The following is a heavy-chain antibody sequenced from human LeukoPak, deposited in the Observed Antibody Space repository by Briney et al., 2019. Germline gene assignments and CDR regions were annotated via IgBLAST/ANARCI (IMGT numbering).Heavy chain of an antibody. CDR2: ISWNSGSI. J-gene: IGHJ4*02. CDR1: GFTFDDYA. D-gene: IGHD3-10*01. Sequence: PGGSLRLSCAASGFTFDDYAMHWVRQAPGKGLEWVSGISWNSGSIGYADSVKGRFTISRDNAKNSLYLQMNSLRAEDTALYYCAKSYGSGSYDTLDYWGQGTLVTVSS. CDR3: AKSYGSGSYDTLDY. V-gene: IGHV3-9*01.